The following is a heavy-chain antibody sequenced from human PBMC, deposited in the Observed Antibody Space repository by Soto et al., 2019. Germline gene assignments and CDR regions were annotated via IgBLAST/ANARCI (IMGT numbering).Heavy chain of an antibody. CDR1: GGTFSSYA. V-gene: IGHV1-69*13. Sequence: ASVKVSCKASGGTFSSYAISWVRQAPGQGLEWTGGIIPIFGTANYAQKFQGRVTITADESTSTAYMELSSLRSEDTAVYYCARDEMIVPAANHYYGMYVWRQGTTGTVAS. J-gene: IGHJ6*02. D-gene: IGHD2-2*01. CDR3: ARDEMIVPAANHYYGMYV. CDR2: IIPIFGTA.